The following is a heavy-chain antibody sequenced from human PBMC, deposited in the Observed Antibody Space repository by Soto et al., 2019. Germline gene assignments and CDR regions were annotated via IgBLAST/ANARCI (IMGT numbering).Heavy chain of an antibody. Sequence: PSETLSLTCTVYGGSISSGGYYWSWIRQRPGEGREWIGFIVDGWCTFYIPALKSRFTISVYTSKNQFSLKLSSVSASDKAVYYCARVDEVYYLDYWGQGTLVTVSS. CDR1: GGSISSGGYY. CDR2: IVDGWCT. V-gene: IGHV4-61*08. CDR3: ARVDEVYYLDY. J-gene: IGHJ4*02.